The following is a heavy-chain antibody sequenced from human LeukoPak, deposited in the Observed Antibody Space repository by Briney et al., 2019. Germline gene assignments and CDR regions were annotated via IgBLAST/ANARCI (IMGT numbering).Heavy chain of an antibody. CDR3: AEVSRSTRLVAY. Sequence: SETLSLTCAVYSGSFSGYYWSWIRQPPGKGLEWIGEINQSGNTKYSSSFKSRVTISVETSKNQFSLKLSSVTAADTAVYYCAEVSRSTRLVAYWGQGTLVTVSS. CDR2: INQSGNT. D-gene: IGHD2/OR15-2a*01. V-gene: IGHV4-34*01. CDR1: SGSFSGYY. J-gene: IGHJ4*02.